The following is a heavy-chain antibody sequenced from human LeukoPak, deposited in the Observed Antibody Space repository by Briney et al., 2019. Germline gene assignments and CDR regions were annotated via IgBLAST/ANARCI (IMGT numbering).Heavy chain of an antibody. V-gene: IGHV4-34*01. CDR1: GGSFSGYY. D-gene: IGHD3-10*01. J-gene: IGHJ5*02. CDR3: ARRRYDPWITMVRGVRPDNWFDP. CDR2: INHSGST. Sequence: SETLCLTCAVYGGSFSGYYWSWIRQPPGKGLEWIGEINHSGSTNYNPALKSRGTILVTTSTNQFSRKLSAGTAADTAVYYCARRRYDPWITMVRGVRPDNWFDPWGQGTLVTVSS.